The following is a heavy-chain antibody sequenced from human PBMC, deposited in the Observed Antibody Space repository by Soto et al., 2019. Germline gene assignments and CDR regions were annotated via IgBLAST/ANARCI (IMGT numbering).Heavy chain of an antibody. CDR3: ARVCGGDCHYGMDV. D-gene: IGHD2-21*02. CDR2: IYYSGST. Sequence: QVQLQESGPGLVKPSQTLSLTCTVSGGSISSGGYYWSWIRQHPGKGLEWIGYIYYSGSTYYNPSLKSRVTSKVDTSKNQFSQKLSSVTAADTAVYYCARVCGGDCHYGMDVWGQGTTVTVSS. CDR1: GGSISSGGYY. J-gene: IGHJ6*02. V-gene: IGHV4-31*03.